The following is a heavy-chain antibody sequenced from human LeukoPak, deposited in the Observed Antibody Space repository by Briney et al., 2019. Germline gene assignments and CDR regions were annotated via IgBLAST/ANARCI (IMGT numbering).Heavy chain of an antibody. V-gene: IGHV1-69*01. CDR1: GFTFSSYA. Sequence: GGSLRLSCAASGFTFSSYAISWVRQAPGQGLEWMGGIIPIFGTANYAQKFQGRVTITADESTSTAYMELSSLRSEDTAVYYCAREPFNYYDSSGYSRTFDYWGQGTLVTVSS. CDR3: AREPFNYYDSSGYSRTFDY. CDR2: IIPIFGTA. J-gene: IGHJ4*02. D-gene: IGHD3-22*01.